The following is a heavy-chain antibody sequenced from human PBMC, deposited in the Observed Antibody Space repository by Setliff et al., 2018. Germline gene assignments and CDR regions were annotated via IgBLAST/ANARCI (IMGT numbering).Heavy chain of an antibody. CDR3: ARPSVQYYDFWSGYFYNP. V-gene: IGHV3-23*01. CDR2: ISGSVGST. J-gene: IGHJ5*02. D-gene: IGHD3-3*01. CDR1: GFTFSSYA. Sequence: GESLKISCAASGFTFSSYAMSWVRQAPGKGLEWVSAISGSVGSTYYADSVKGRFTISRDNSKNTLYLQMNSLRAEDTAVYYCARPSVQYYDFWSGYFYNPWGQGTLVTVSS.